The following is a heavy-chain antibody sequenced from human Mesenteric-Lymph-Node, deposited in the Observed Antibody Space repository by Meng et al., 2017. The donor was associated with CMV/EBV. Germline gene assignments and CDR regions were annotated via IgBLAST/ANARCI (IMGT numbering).Heavy chain of an antibody. D-gene: IGHD5-12*01. V-gene: IGHV3-21*01. CDR1: GLTFRNAW. Sequence: SCEASGLTFRNAWMSWVRQAPGKGLEWVSSISSSSSYIFYADSVKGRFSISRDNAKNSLYLQMNSLRDEDTAVYYCASETSGNDALDYWGQGTLVTVSS. CDR3: ASETSGNDALDY. CDR2: ISSSSSYI. J-gene: IGHJ4*02.